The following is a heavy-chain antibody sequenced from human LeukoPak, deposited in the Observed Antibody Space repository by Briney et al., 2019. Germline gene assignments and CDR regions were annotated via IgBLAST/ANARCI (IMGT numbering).Heavy chain of an antibody. Sequence: GGSLRLSCAASGFTFSSYGMHWVRQAPGKGLEWVAVIWYDGSNKYYADSVKGRFTISRDNSKNTLYLQMNSLRAEDTAVYYCAKGLDYDILTGFDYWGQGTLVTVSS. CDR2: IWYDGSNK. CDR1: GFTFSSYG. D-gene: IGHD3-9*01. CDR3: AKGLDYDILTGFDY. J-gene: IGHJ4*02. V-gene: IGHV3-33*06.